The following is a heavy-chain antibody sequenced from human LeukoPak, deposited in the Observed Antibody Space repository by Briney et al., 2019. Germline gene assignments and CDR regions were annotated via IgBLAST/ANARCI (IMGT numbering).Heavy chain of an antibody. CDR3: AREVYDSSGYYSH. Sequence: PGRSLRLSCAASGFTFSSYAMHWVRQAPGKGLEWVAVISYDGSNKYYADSVKGRFTISRDNSKNTLYLQMKSLRAEDTAVYYCAREVYDSSGYYSHWGQGTLVTVSS. CDR2: ISYDGSNK. D-gene: IGHD3-22*01. CDR1: GFTFSSYA. V-gene: IGHV3-30-3*01. J-gene: IGHJ4*02.